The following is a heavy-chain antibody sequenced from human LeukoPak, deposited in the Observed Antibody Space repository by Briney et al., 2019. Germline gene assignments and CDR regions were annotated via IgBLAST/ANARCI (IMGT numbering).Heavy chain of an antibody. V-gene: IGHV3-30*03. CDR2: ISYDGSNK. Sequence: GGSLRLSCAASGFTFSSYGMHWVRQAPGKGLEWVAVISYDGSNKYYADSVKGRFTISRDNSKNTLYLQMNSLRAEDTAVYYCATPGDSSGRKDFDYWGQGTLVTVSS. D-gene: IGHD3-22*01. CDR1: GFTFSSYG. CDR3: ATPGDSSGRKDFDY. J-gene: IGHJ4*02.